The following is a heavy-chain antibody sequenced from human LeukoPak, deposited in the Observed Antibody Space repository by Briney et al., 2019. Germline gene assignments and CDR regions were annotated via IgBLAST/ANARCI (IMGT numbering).Heavy chain of an antibody. CDR1: GYTLTELS. Sequence: ASVKVSCKVSGYTLTELSMHWVRQAPGKGLEWMGGFDPEDGETIYAQKFQGRVTMTEDTSTDTAYMELSSLRPEDTAVHYCATLGYPPSSFDIGGQGTMVTVSS. V-gene: IGHV1-24*01. CDR3: ATLGYPPSSFDI. CDR2: FDPEDGET. J-gene: IGHJ3*02. D-gene: IGHD5-18*01.